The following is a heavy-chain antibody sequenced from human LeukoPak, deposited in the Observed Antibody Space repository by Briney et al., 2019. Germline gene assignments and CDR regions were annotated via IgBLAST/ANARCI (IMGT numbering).Heavy chain of an antibody. Sequence: ASVKVSCKASGYTFSGYSMHWVRQAPGQGLEWMGWINPNSGGTNYAQKFQGRVTMTRDTSISTAYMELSRLRSDDTAVYYCAREIDSGSYWGAYWGQGTLVTVSS. J-gene: IGHJ4*02. D-gene: IGHD1-26*01. V-gene: IGHV1-2*02. CDR3: AREIDSGSYWGAY. CDR2: INPNSGGT. CDR1: GYTFSGYS.